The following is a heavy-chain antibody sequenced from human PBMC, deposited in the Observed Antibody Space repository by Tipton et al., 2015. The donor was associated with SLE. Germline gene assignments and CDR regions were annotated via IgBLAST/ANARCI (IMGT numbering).Heavy chain of an antibody. J-gene: IGHJ5*02. V-gene: IGHV4-61*02. CDR3: ARSVTPAAIGWFDP. CDR2: IYRSGST. CDR1: GASIISGSYY. Sequence: TLSLTCSVSGASIISGSYYWSWIRQPAGKGLEWIGRIYRSGSTYYTPSLRSRVTISLDTSMNQFSLDLSSVTAADTAVYYCARSVTPAAIGWFDPWGQGPLVTVSS. D-gene: IGHD2-2*01.